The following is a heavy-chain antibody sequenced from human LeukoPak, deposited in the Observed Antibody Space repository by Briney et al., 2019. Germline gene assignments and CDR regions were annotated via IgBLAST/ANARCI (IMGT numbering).Heavy chain of an antibody. V-gene: IGHV4-4*07. CDR2: IYTSGST. CDR1: GGSISSYY. D-gene: IGHD2-2*01. J-gene: IGHJ6*03. Sequence: SETLSLTCTVSGGSISSYYWSWIRQPPGKGLEWIGRIYTSGSTNYNPSLKSRVTMSVDTSKNQFSLKLSSVTAADTAVYYCARENITIYYYYYYMDVWGKGTTVTISS. CDR3: ARENITIYYYYYYMDV.